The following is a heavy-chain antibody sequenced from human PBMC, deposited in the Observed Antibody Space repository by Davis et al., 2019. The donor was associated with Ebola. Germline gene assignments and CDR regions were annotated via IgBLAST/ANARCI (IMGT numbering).Heavy chain of an antibody. V-gene: IGHV4-31*03. Sequence: PSETLSLTCTVSGGSISRGGSYWTWIRQHPGKGLEWIGYIYYSGSTYYKPSLKSRVTISLDTSKNQFSLNLYSVTAADTAVYYCARAPGGDGYRHYYYYYYMEVWGKGTTVIVSS. D-gene: IGHD3-16*02. CDR3: ARAPGGDGYRHYYYYYYMEV. CDR1: GGSISRGGSY. CDR2: IYYSGST. J-gene: IGHJ6*03.